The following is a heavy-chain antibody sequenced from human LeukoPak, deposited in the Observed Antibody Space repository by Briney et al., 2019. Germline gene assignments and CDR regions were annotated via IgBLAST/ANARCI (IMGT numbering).Heavy chain of an antibody. V-gene: IGHV3-48*04. Sequence: GGSLRLSCAASGFTFSSYSMNWVRQAPGKGLEWVSYISSSSSTIYYADSVKGRFTISRDNAKNSLYLQMNSLRAEDTAVYYCARESHVPLAAAGTDAFDIWGQGTMVTVSS. CDR1: GFTFSSYS. CDR2: ISSSSSTI. J-gene: IGHJ3*02. D-gene: IGHD6-13*01. CDR3: ARESHVPLAAAGTDAFDI.